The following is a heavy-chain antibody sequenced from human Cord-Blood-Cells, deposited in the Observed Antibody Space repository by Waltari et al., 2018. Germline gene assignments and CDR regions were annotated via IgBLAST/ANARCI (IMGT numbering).Heavy chain of an antibody. Sequence: QVQLVQSGAEVKKPGASVKVSCKASGYTFTGYYMHWVRQAPGQGREWMGWINPNSGGTNYAQKFQGRVTMTRDTSSRPAYMELSRLRSDDTAVYYCARGAYDILTGYYAFDIWGQGTMVTVSS. CDR3: ARGAYDILTGYYAFDI. D-gene: IGHD3-9*01. CDR1: GYTFTGYY. V-gene: IGHV1-2*02. J-gene: IGHJ3*02. CDR2: INPNSGGT.